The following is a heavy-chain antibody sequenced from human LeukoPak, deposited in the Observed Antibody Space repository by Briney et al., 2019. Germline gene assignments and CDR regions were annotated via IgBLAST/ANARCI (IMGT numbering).Heavy chain of an antibody. CDR1: RFTFSRYW. D-gene: IGHD2-8*01. CDR2: IRQDGGET. CDR3: AGTASGGDSNGHVH. Sequence: GGSLRLSCAASRFTFSRYWMSWVRQAPGKGLEWVANIRQDGGETYYVDSVKDRFIISRDNAKKSLYLQMYSLRVEDTALYYCAGTASGGDSNGHVHWGEETLVTVSS. V-gene: IGHV3-7*03. J-gene: IGHJ4*02.